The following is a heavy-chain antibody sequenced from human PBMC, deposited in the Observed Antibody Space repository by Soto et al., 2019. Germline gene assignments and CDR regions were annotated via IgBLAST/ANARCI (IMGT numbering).Heavy chain of an antibody. J-gene: IGHJ6*04. CDR3: ARGQAGNV. CDR1: GFTFSSFA. V-gene: IGHV3-21*01. Sequence: GRSLRLSCAASGFTFSSFAMSWVRQAPGKGLEWVSSISSSSSYIYYADSVKGRFTISRDNAKNSLYLQMNSLRAEDTGVYYCARGQAGNVWGKGTTVTVSS. CDR2: ISSSSSYI.